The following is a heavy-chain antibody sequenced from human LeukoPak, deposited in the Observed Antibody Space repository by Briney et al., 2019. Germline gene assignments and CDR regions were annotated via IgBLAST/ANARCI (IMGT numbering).Heavy chain of an antibody. CDR2: ISYDGRQK. Sequence: PGRSQTLSCAASGFTFSTYAMHWVRQAPGKGLEWVAVISYDGRQKYYADSVKGRFTISRANSKNTLFLQMNSLRDEDTAVYYCTRVYLERLTAGYFDHWGQGTLVTVSP. V-gene: IGHV3-30*14. D-gene: IGHD2-8*01. J-gene: IGHJ4*02. CDR1: GFTFSTYA. CDR3: TRVYLERLTAGYFDH.